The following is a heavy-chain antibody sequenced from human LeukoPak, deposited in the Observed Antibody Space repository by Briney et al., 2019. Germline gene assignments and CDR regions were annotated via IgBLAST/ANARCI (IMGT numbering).Heavy chain of an antibody. J-gene: IGHJ5*02. CDR2: ICNSGGT. CDR1: GDSISTYY. Sequence: PSETLSLTCTVSGDSISTYYWSWIRQPPGKGLEWIGCICNSGGTNYNPSLKSRVTISVDTSKNQFSLNLSSVTAADTAVYYCAKTGRPNNSGWYRWFDPWGQGTLVTVSS. CDR3: AKTGRPNNSGWYRWFDP. V-gene: IGHV4-4*09. D-gene: IGHD6-19*01.